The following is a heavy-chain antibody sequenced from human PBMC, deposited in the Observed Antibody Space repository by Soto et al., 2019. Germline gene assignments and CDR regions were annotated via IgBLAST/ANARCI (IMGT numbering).Heavy chain of an antibody. V-gene: IGHV3-30-3*01. CDR2: VSYDGANT. CDR3: AREGRSIETPGNPHDH. D-gene: IGHD6-6*01. J-gene: IGHJ4*02. Sequence: QVLLVESGGGVVQPGRSLRLSCAGSGFAFSSYSIHWVRQAPGKGLEWVADVSYDGANTYYTDSVKGRFTISRDNSKNTLYLQMNSLRVEDTAMYYCAREGRSIETPGNPHDHWGQGTLVIVSS. CDR1: GFAFSSYS.